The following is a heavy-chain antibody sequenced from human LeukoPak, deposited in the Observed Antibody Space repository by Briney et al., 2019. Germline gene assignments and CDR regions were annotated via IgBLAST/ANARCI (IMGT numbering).Heavy chain of an antibody. V-gene: IGHV4-59*01. J-gene: IGHJ3*02. CDR2: IYYSGST. CDR1: GGSISSYY. D-gene: IGHD7-27*01. CDR3: ARGGDLGSAFDI. Sequence: SETLSLTCTVSGGSISSYYWSWIRQPPGKGLEWIGYIYYSGSTNYNPSLKSRVTISVDTSKNQFSLKLSSVTAADTAVYYCARGGDLGSAFDIWGQGTMVTVSS.